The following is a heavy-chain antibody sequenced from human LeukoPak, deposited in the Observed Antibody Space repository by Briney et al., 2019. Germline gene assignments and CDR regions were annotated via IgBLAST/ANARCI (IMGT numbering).Heavy chain of an antibody. CDR2: INHSGST. D-gene: IGHD6-13*01. J-gene: IGHJ4*02. CDR3: ARGRRPLIAAAFDY. V-gene: IGHV4-34*01. CDR1: GVSFSGYY. Sequence: SETLSLTCAVYGVSFSGYYWSWIRQPPGKGLEWIGEINHSGSTNYNPSLKSRVTISVDTSKNQFSLKLSSVTAADTAVYYCARGRRPLIAAAFDYWGQGTLVTVSS.